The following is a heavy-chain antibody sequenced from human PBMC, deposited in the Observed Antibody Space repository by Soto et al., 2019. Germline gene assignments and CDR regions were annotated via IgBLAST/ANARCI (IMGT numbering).Heavy chain of an antibody. CDR2: ISYDGSNK. CDR3: AWDSMGFDY. CDR1: GFTFSSYA. V-gene: IGHV3-30-3*01. J-gene: IGHJ4*02. D-gene: IGHD3-16*01. Sequence: QVQLVESGGGVVQPGRSLRLSCAASGFTFSSYAMHWVRQAPGKGLEWVAVISYDGSNKYYADSVKGRFTISRDNSKNTMYLRMNSLGAGDTALYYCAWDSMGFDYWGQGTLVTVSS.